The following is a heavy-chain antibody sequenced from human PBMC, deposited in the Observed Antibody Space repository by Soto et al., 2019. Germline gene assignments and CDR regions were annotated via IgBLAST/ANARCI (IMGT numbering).Heavy chain of an antibody. Sequence: QVQLVQSGAEVKKPEASVKVSCKSSGYTCTSYAMHCVRQAPGQRLEWMGWINAGNGNTNYSQKFQGRVTITRDTSASTAYMELSSLRSEDTAVYYCARETRSGYGYNWCPGTLVTVST. V-gene: IGHV1-3*01. CDR3: ARETRSGYGYN. D-gene: IGHD5-18*01. J-gene: IGHJ4*02. CDR2: INAGNGNT. CDR1: GYTCTSYA.